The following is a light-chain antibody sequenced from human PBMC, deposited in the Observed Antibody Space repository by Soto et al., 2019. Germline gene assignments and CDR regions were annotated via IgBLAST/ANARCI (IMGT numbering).Light chain of an antibody. J-gene: IGLJ1*01. V-gene: IGLV2-14*01. Sequence: QSVLTQTASVSGSPGQSITVSCTGTSSDVGGSNHVAWYQQHPGKAPKLMVYEVIHRPSGVSNRFSGSKSGNTASLTISGLQAEDEADYYCISYISSSTSYVFGTGTKVTVL. CDR3: ISYISSSTSYV. CDR2: EVI. CDR1: SSDVGGSNH.